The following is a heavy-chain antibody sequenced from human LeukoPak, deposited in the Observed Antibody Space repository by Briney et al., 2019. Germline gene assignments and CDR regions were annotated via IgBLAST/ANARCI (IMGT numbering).Heavy chain of an antibody. CDR2: TYYRSKWYN. J-gene: IGHJ4*02. Sequence: SQTLSLTCAISGDRVSSNSAAWNWIRQSPSRGLEWLGRTYYRSKWYNDYAVSVKSRITINPDTSKNQFSLQLNSVTPEDTAVYYCARDRRYSLYSSSWYYFDYWGQGTLVTVSS. D-gene: IGHD6-13*01. CDR3: ARDRRYSLYSSSWYYFDY. V-gene: IGHV6-1*01. CDR1: GDRVSSNSAA.